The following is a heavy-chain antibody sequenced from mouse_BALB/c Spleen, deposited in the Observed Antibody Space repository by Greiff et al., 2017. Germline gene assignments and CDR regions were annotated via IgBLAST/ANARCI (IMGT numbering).Heavy chain of an antibody. CDR1: GFNIKDYY. CDR2: IDPENGDT. V-gene: IGHV14-4*02. Sequence: EVQLQESGAELVRSGASVKLSCTASGFNIKDYYMHWVKQRPEQGLEWIGWIDPENGDTEYAPKFQGKATMTADTSSNTAYLQLSSLTSEDTAVYYCSAGGYGAYWGQGTLVTVSA. CDR3: SAGGYGAY. J-gene: IGHJ3*01. D-gene: IGHD1-1*02.